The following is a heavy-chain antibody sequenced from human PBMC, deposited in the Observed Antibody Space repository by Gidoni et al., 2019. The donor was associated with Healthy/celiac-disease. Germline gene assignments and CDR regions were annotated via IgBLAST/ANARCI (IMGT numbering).Heavy chain of an antibody. CDR2: INHSGST. CDR1: GGSFSGYY. D-gene: IGHD5-18*01. CDR3: ARGTRRGYSYGHFDY. J-gene: IGHJ4*02. V-gene: IGHV4-34*01. Sequence: QVQLQQWGAGLLKPSETLSLTCAVYGGSFSGYYWSWIRQPPGKGLEWIGEINHSGSTNYNPSLKSRVTISVDTSKNQFSLKLSSVTAADTAVYYCARGTRRGYSYGHFDYWGQGTLVTVSS.